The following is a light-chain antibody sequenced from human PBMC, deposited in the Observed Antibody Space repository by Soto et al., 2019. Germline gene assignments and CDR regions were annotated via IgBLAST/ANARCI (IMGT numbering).Light chain of an antibody. CDR1: QSISSY. V-gene: IGKV1-39*01. J-gene: IGKJ1*01. CDR2: AAS. Sequence: DIQMTPSPSSLSASVVDRVTITCRASQSISSYLNWYQQKPGKAPKLLIYAASSLQSGVPPRFSGSGSGTDFTLTISSLQPEDFATYYCQQSYSTLWTFGQGTKVDIK. CDR3: QQSYSTLWT.